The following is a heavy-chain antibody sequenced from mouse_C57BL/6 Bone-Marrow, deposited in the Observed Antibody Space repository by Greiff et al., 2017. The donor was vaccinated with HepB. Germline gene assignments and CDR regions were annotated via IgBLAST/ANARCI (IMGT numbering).Heavy chain of an antibody. J-gene: IGHJ2*01. V-gene: IGHV5-9*01. CDR3: ARDGYYPYYFDY. CDR1: GFTFSSYT. D-gene: IGHD2-3*01. CDR2: ISGGGGNP. Sequence: EVKVEESGGGLVKPGGSLKLSCAASGFTFSSYTMSWVRQTPEKRLEWVATISGGGGNPYYPDSVKGRFTLSRDNAKNTLYLQMSSLRSEDTALYYCARDGYYPYYFDYWGQGTTLTVSS.